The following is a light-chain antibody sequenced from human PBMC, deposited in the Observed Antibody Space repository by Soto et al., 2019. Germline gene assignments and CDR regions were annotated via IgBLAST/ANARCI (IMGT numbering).Light chain of an antibody. CDR2: DAS. CDR3: QQANSFPRT. Sequence: DIQMTQSPSSVSASVGDRVTITCRASQGIRRWLAWYQHKPGKAPNLLIYDASSLRSGVPSRFSGSGSGTDFTLTISRLQPEDFATYYCQQANSFPRTFCQGTKVEIK. J-gene: IGKJ1*01. V-gene: IGKV1-12*01. CDR1: QGIRRW.